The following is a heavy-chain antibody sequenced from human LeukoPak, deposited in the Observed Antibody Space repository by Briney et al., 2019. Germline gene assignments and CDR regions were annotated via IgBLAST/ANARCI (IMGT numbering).Heavy chain of an antibody. CDR2: IYYSGST. J-gene: IGHJ4*02. D-gene: IGHD3-10*01. CDR1: GGSISTYY. V-gene: IGHV4-59*01. Sequence: SETLSLTCTVSGGSISTYYSSWIRQPPGKGLEWIGYIYYSGSTNYNPSLKSRVTISVDTSKNQFSLKLSSVTAADTAVYYCARREVRGVIFYWGQGTLVTVSS. CDR3: ARREVRGVIFY.